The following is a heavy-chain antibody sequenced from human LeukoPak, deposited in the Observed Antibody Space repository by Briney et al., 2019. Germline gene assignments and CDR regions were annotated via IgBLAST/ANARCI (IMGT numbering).Heavy chain of an antibody. CDR1: GYTFTSYG. Sequence: ASVKVSCKASGYTFTSYGISWVRQAPGQGLEWMGWISAYNGNTNYAQKLQGRVTMTTDTSTSTAYMELRSVRSDDTAVYYCAIYYDSSGYHTPLYWGQGTLVTVSS. D-gene: IGHD3-22*01. J-gene: IGHJ4*02. V-gene: IGHV1-18*01. CDR2: ISAYNGNT. CDR3: AIYYDSSGYHTPLY.